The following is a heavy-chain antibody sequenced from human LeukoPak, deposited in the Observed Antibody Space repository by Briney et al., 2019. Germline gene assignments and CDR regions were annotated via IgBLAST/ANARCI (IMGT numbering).Heavy chain of an antibody. CDR3: AKAAAPGGYWYFDL. J-gene: IGHJ2*01. V-gene: IGHV3-23*01. CDR2: LSGSGSST. CDR1: GSTFSSYA. Sequence: PGGSPRLSCAASGSTFSSYAMSWVRQAPGKGLEWVSALSGSGSSTHYADSVQGRFTISRDNSKNTLYLQANSLRAEDTAIYYCAKAAAPGGYWYFDLWGRGTLVTVSS. D-gene: IGHD6-13*01.